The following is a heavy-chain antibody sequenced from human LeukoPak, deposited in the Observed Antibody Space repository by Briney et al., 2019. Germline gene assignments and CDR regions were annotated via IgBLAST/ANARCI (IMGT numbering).Heavy chain of an antibody. CDR2: INPNTGDT. D-gene: IGHD5-12*01. Sequence: GASVKVSCKASGYRFSDSYIHWVRQAPGHGFEWMGWINPNTGDTKYAKMFQGRVTMTTGASISTAYMELSGLRSADTAIYFCVSAYDQWGRGTTVTVSS. CDR1: GYRFSDSY. V-gene: IGHV1-2*02. J-gene: IGHJ3*01. CDR3: VSAYDQ.